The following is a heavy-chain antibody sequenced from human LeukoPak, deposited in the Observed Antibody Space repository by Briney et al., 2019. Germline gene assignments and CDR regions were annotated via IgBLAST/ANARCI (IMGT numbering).Heavy chain of an antibody. J-gene: IGHJ4*02. CDR1: GYSISSGYY. CDR3: AREPKYGSGSYYLDY. Sequence: SETLSLTCAVSGYSISSGYYWGWIRPPPGKGLEWIGSIYHSGSTYYNPSLKSRVTLSVDTSKNQFSLKLSSVTAADTAVYYCAREPKYGSGSYYLDYWGQGTLVTVSS. D-gene: IGHD3-10*01. CDR2: IYHSGST. V-gene: IGHV4-38-2*02.